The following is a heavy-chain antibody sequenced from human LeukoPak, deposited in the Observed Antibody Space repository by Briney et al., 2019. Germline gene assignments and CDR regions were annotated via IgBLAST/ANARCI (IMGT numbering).Heavy chain of an antibody. CDR1: GFTFRDYG. CDR2: LTGSGGTT. D-gene: IGHD6-13*01. J-gene: IGHJ6*03. CDR3: AKDRMRGAAAGKTYYYYYMDV. Sequence: PGGSLRLSCAASGFTFRDYGMSWVRQAPGKGLEWVSALTGSGGTTYYADSVKGRFTISRDNSKNTLYLQMDSLRAEDTAVYYCAKDRMRGAAAGKTYYYYYMDVWGKGTTVTVSS. V-gene: IGHV3-23*01.